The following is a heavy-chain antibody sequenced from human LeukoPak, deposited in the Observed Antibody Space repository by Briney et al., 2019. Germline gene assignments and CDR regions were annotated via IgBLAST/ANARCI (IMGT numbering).Heavy chain of an antibody. D-gene: IGHD7-27*01. J-gene: IGHJ4*02. Sequence: PSETLSLTCTVSGGSVSSGTYFWTWVRQPPGKGLEWIGHIHYSVTTNYNPSLKSRVTMSLDTSKNQFSLKLTSVTAADTAIYFCARWGTYWGQGILVTVSS. CDR2: IHYSVTT. CDR1: GGSVSSGTYF. CDR3: ARWGTY. V-gene: IGHV4-61*01.